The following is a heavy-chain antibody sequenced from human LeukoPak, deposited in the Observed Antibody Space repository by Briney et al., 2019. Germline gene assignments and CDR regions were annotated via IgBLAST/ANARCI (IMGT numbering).Heavy chain of an antibody. V-gene: IGHV1-69*13. Sequence: GASVKVSCKASGGTFSSYAISWVRQAPGRGLEWMGGIIPVFGTANYAQKFQGRVTITADESTSTAYMELSSLRSEDTAVYYCARTEAGVYYYMDVWGKGTTVTISS. CDR2: IIPVFGTA. J-gene: IGHJ6*03. D-gene: IGHD6-13*01. CDR1: GGTFSSYA. CDR3: ARTEAGVYYYMDV.